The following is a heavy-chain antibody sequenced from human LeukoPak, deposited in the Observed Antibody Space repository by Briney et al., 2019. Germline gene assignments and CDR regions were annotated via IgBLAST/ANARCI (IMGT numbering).Heavy chain of an antibody. CDR3: ARVAYYDFWSGYYSYFDY. CDR1: GFTFSSYS. V-gene: IGHV3-21*01. Sequence: PGGSLRLSCAASGFTFSSYSMNWVRQAPGKGLERVSSISSSSSYIYYADSVKGRFTISRDNAKNSLYLQMNSLRAEDTAVYYCARVAYYDFWSGYYSYFDYWGQGTLVTVSS. J-gene: IGHJ4*02. CDR2: ISSSSSYI. D-gene: IGHD3-3*01.